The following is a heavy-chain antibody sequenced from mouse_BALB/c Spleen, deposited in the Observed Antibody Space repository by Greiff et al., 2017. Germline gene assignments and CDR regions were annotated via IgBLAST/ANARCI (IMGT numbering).Heavy chain of an antibody. Sequence: EVKVEESGTVLARPGASVKMSCKASGYTFTSYWMHWVKQRPGQGLEWIGAIYPGNSDTSYNQKFKGKAKLTAVTSTSTAYMELSSLTNEDSAVYYCTRYDWDVGFDYWGQGTTLTVSS. D-gene: IGHD4-1*01. V-gene: IGHV1-5*01. J-gene: IGHJ2*01. CDR2: IYPGNSDT. CDR3: TRYDWDVGFDY. CDR1: GYTFTSYW.